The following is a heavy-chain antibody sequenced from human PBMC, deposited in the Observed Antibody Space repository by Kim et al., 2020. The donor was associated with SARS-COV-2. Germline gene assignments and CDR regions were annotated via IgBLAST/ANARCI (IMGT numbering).Heavy chain of an antibody. D-gene: IGHD3-22*01. Sequence: GGSLSLSCAASGFTFSSYSMNWVRQAPGKGLEWVSSISSSSSYIYYADSVQGRFTISRDNAKNSLYLQMNSLRAEDTAVYYCAREVYDSSGYPHFDYWGQGTLVTVSS. CDR3: AREVYDSSGYPHFDY. V-gene: IGHV3-21*01. CDR2: ISSSSSYI. CDR1: GFTFSSYS. J-gene: IGHJ4*02.